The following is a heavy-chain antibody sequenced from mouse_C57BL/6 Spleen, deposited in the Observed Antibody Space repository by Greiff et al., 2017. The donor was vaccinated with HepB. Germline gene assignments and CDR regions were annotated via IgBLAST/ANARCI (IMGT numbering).Heavy chain of an antibody. V-gene: IGHV3-6*01. J-gene: IGHJ3*01. Sequence: EVQRVESGPGLVKPSQSLSLTCSVTGYSITSGYYWNWIRQFPGNKLEWMGYISYDGSNNYNPSLKNRISITRDTSKNQFFLKLNSVTTEDTATYYCAKAYSKGWFAYWGQGTLVTVSA. CDR2: ISYDGSN. CDR1: GYSITSGYY. CDR3: AKAYSKGWFAY. D-gene: IGHD2-10*01.